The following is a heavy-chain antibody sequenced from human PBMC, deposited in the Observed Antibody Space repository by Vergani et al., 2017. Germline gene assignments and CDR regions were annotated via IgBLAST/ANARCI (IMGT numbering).Heavy chain of an antibody. J-gene: IGHJ4*02. Sequence: QVQLQESGPGLVKPSQTLSLTCTVSGGSISSGGYSWSWIRQPPGKGLGWIGYIYHSGSTYYNPSLKSRVTISVDRSKNQFSLKLSSVTAADTAVYYCARAPVKPPFFDYWGQGTLVTVSS. CDR3: ARAPVKPPFFDY. V-gene: IGHV4-30-2*01. D-gene: IGHD3-16*02. CDR2: IYHSGST. CDR1: GGSISSGGYS.